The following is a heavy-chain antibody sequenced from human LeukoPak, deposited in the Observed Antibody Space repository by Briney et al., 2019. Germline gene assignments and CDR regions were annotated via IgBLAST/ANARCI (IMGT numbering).Heavy chain of an antibody. CDR3: AVVAAAKTDAFDI. CDR2: ISSSSSYI. V-gene: IGHV3-21*01. D-gene: IGHD6-13*01. J-gene: IGHJ3*02. Sequence: GGSLRLSCAASGFTFSNYAMSWVRQAPGKGLEWVSSISSSSSYIYYADSVKGRFTISRDNAKNSLYLQMNSLRAEDTAVYYCAVVAAAKTDAFDIWGQGTMVTVSS. CDR1: GFTFSNYA.